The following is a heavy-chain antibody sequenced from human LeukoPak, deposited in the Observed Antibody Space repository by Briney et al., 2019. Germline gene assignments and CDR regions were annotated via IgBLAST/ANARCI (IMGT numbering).Heavy chain of an antibody. J-gene: IGHJ5*02. CDR3: ARDNVLRFLEWPRGWFDP. D-gene: IGHD3-3*01. V-gene: IGHV4-34*01. Sequence: SETLSLTCAVYGGSFSGYYWSWIRQLPGKGLEWIGETNHSGSTNYNPSLKSRVTISVDTSKNQFSLKLSSVTAADTAVYYCARDNVLRFLEWPRGWFDPWGQGTLVTVSS. CDR1: GGSFSGYY. CDR2: TNHSGST.